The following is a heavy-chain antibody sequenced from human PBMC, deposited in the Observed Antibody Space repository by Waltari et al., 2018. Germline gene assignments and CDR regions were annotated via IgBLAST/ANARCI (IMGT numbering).Heavy chain of an antibody. CDR2: ISGSGGST. D-gene: IGHD6-13*01. CDR3: AASPYSSSLGYYYYMDV. V-gene: IGHV3-23*01. J-gene: IGHJ6*03. CDR1: GFTFSSYA. Sequence: EVQLLESGGGLVQPGGSLRLSCAASGFTFSSYAMSWVRQAPGKGLEWVSAISGSGGSTYYADSAKGRFTISRDNSKNTLYLQMNSLRAEDTAVYYCAASPYSSSLGYYYYMDVWGKGTTVTISS.